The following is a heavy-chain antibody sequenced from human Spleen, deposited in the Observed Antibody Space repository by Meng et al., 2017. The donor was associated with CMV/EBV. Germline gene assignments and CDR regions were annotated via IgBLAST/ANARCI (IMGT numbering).Heavy chain of an antibody. CDR1: GFTFSSYA. Sequence: GESLKISCAASGFTFSSYAMSWVRQAPGKGLEWVSAISGSGGSTYYADSVKGRFTISRDNSKNTLYLQMNSLRAEDTAVYYCARAEYYGGYYYGMDVWAKGPRSPSP. V-gene: IGHV3-23*01. D-gene: IGHD3-10*01. CDR2: ISGSGGST. CDR3: ARAEYYGGYYYGMDV. J-gene: IGHJ6*02.